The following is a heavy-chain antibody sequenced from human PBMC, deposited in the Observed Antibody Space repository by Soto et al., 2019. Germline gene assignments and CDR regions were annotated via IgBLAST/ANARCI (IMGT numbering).Heavy chain of an antibody. V-gene: IGHV1-2*04. CDR1: GYTFNDYF. CDR3: ARVTATSPDAWLDP. D-gene: IGHD4-4*01. Sequence: QVQLVQSGAEVKEPGASVNVSCRASGYTFNDYFLHWVRQAPGQGLEWMGWINPNSGSTNLAQRFQGWVTMTRDASISTVYLVLNRLKSGDTAVYYCARVTATSPDAWLDPWGQGTLVTVSS. J-gene: IGHJ5*02. CDR2: INPNSGST.